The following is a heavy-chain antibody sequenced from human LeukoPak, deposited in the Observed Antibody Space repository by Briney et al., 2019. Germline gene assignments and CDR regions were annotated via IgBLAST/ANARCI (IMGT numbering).Heavy chain of an antibody. J-gene: IGHJ4*02. CDR3: ARAGRYDSSGMGIFDY. CDR2: IYTSGNT. D-gene: IGHD3-22*01. Sequence: PSETLSLTCTVSGGSISSYYWSWLRQPAGKGLEWIGRIYTSGNTNYNPSLKSRVTISVDKSKNQFSLKLSSVTAADPAVYYCARAGRYDSSGMGIFDYWGQGTLVTVSS. V-gene: IGHV4-4*07. CDR1: GGSISSYY.